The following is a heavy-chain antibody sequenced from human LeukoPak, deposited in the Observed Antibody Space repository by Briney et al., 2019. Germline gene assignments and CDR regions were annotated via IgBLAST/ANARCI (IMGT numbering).Heavy chain of an antibody. CDR2: IRSKAYGGTT. CDR3: AREVGGVSDY. J-gene: IGHJ4*02. V-gene: IGHV3-49*03. D-gene: IGHD3-16*02. Sequence: GGSLRLSCTASGFTFGDYAMSWFRQAPGKGLEWVGFIRSKAYGGTTEYAASVKGRFTTSRDDSKSIAYLQMNSLRTEDTAVYYCAREVGGVSDYWGQGTLVTVSS. CDR1: GFTFGDYA.